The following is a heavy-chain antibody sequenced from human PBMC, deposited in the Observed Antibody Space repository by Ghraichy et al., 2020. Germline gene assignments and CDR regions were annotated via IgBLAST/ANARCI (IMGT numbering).Heavy chain of an antibody. Sequence: SMKVSCKASGGTFSSYAISWVRQAPGQGLEWMGGIIPIFGTANYAQKFQGRVTITADESTSTAYMELSSLRSEDTAVYYCARELEYSSSSGYWGQGTLVTVSS. V-gene: IGHV1-69*13. J-gene: IGHJ4*02. D-gene: IGHD6-6*01. CDR3: ARELEYSSSSGY. CDR1: GGTFSSYA. CDR2: IIPIFGTA.